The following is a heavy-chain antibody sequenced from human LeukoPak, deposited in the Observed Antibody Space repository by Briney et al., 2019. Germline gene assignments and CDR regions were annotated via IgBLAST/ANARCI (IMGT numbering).Heavy chain of an antibody. J-gene: IGHJ5*02. CDR1: GGSISSSSYY. D-gene: IGHD3-16*02. V-gene: IGHV4-39*07. Sequence: PSETLSLTCTVSGGSISSSSYYWGWIRQPPGKGLEWIGSIYYSGSTYYNPSLKSRVTISVDTSKNQFSLKLSSVTAADTAVYYCARGHRGRARFDPWGQGTLVTVSS. CDR2: IYYSGST. CDR3: ARGHRGRARFDP.